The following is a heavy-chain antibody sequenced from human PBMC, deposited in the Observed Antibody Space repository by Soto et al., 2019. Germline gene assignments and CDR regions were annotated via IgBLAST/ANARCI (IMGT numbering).Heavy chain of an antibody. Sequence: QVQLVESGGGVVQPGTSLRLSCAASGFTFSSYGMHWVRQAPGKGLEWVAVIWYDGSNKYYADSVKGRFTISRDNSKNTLYLQMNSLRAEDTAVYYCARDWRSSTSCEGPKYSSGWFDYWGQGTLVTVSS. D-gene: IGHD2-2*01. CDR1: GFTFSSYG. V-gene: IGHV3-33*01. CDR3: ARDWRSSTSCEGPKYSSGWFDY. J-gene: IGHJ4*02. CDR2: IWYDGSNK.